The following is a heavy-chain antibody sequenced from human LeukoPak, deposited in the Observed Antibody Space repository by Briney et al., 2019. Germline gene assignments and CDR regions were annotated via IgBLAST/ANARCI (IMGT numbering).Heavy chain of an antibody. V-gene: IGHV4-34*01. CDR2: INHSGST. J-gene: IGHJ4*02. D-gene: IGHD3-22*01. Sequence: PSETLSLTCAVYGGSFSGYYWSWIRQPPGKGLEWIGEINHSGSTNYNPSLKSRVTISVDTSKNQFSLKLSSVTAADTAVYYCARGNYYDSSGYSYFYYFDHWGQGTLVTVSS. CDR3: ARGNYYDSSGYSYFYYFDH. CDR1: GGSFSGYY.